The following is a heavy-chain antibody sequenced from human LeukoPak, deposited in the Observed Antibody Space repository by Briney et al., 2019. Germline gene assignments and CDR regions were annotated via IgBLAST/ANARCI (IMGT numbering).Heavy chain of an antibody. CDR3: ASSAVAGTVFYWFDP. D-gene: IGHD6-19*01. Sequence: GGSLRLSCAASGFTFSSYWMSWVRQAPGKGLEWVSGISWNSGSIGYADSVKGRFTISRDNAKNSLYLQMNSLRAEDTALYYCASSAVAGTVFYWFDPWGQGTLVTVSS. CDR1: GFTFSSYW. CDR2: ISWNSGSI. V-gene: IGHV3-9*01. J-gene: IGHJ5*02.